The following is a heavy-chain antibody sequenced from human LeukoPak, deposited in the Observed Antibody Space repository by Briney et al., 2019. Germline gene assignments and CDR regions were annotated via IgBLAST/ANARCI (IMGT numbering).Heavy chain of an antibody. Sequence: ASVKVSCKASGYTFTGYYMHWVRQAPGQGLEWMGWINPNSGGTNYAQKSQGRVTMTRDTSISTAYMELSRLRSDDTAVYYCARVRNYYYDSSGYYVSSGEYAFDIWGQGTMVTVSS. J-gene: IGHJ3*02. CDR1: GYTFTGYY. V-gene: IGHV1-2*02. D-gene: IGHD3-22*01. CDR3: ARVRNYYYDSSGYYVSSGEYAFDI. CDR2: INPNSGGT.